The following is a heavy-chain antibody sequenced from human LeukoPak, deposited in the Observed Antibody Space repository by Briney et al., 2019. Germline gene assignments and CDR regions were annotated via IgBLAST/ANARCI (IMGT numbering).Heavy chain of an antibody. CDR3: ARDRAPKTVTSEVDAFDI. CDR2: INPNSGGT. V-gene: IGHV1-2*02. CDR1: GYTFTGYY. Sequence: ASVKVSCKASGYTFTGYYMHWVRQAPGQGLGWMGWINPNSGGTNYAQKFQGRVTMTRDTSISTAYMELSSLRSEDMAVYYCARDRAPKTVTSEVDAFDIWGQGTMVTVSS. J-gene: IGHJ3*02. D-gene: IGHD4-17*01.